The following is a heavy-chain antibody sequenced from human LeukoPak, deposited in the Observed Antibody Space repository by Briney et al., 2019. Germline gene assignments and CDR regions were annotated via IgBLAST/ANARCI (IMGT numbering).Heavy chain of an antibody. J-gene: IGHJ6*02. CDR1: GFTFSSYG. CDR2: ISYDGSNK. Sequence: GGSLRLSCAASGFTFSSYGMHWVRQAPGKGLGWVAVISYDGSNKYYADSVKGRFTISRDNSKNTLYLQLNSLRAEDTAVYYCAKDHSYGVLYYYYGMDVWGQGTTVTVSS. D-gene: IGHD5-18*01. CDR3: AKDHSYGVLYYYYGMDV. V-gene: IGHV3-30*18.